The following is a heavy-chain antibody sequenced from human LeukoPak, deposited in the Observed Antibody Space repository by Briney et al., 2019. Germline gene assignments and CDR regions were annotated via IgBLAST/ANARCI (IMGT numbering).Heavy chain of an antibody. V-gene: IGHV3-21*01. Sequence: GGSLRLSCAASGFTFSSYSMNWVRQAPGRGLEWVSYIRSSSSCIYYADTVKGRFTISRDNAKNSLYLQMNSLRAEDTAVYYCARVFTIFGAPYYFDYWGQGTQVTVSS. CDR2: IRSSSSCI. J-gene: IGHJ4*02. CDR3: ARVFTIFGAPYYFDY. D-gene: IGHD3-3*01. CDR1: GFTFSSYS.